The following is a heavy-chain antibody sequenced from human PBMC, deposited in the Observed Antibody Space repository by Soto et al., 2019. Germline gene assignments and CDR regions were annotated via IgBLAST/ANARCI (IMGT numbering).Heavy chain of an antibody. J-gene: IGHJ3*02. CDR3: ARVLPGIAAARGAFDI. CDR1: GFTFSSYS. CDR2: ISSSSSYI. D-gene: IGHD6-13*01. Sequence: GVSLRLSCAASGFTFSSYSMNWVRQAPGKGLEWVSSISSSSSYIYYADSVKGRFTISRDNAKNSLYLQMNSLRAEDTAVYYCARVLPGIAAARGAFDIWGQGTMVTVSS. V-gene: IGHV3-21*01.